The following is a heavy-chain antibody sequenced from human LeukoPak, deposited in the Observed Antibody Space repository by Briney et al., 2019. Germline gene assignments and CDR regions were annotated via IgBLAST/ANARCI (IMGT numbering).Heavy chain of an antibody. CDR2: FDPEDGET. CDR3: ATDLGRSAYYYDSSGYRLDY. CDR1: GYTLTELS. V-gene: IGHV1-24*01. J-gene: IGHJ4*02. D-gene: IGHD3-22*01. Sequence: ASVKVSCKVSGYTLTELSMHWVRQAPGKGLEWMGGFDPEDGETIYAQKFQGRVTMTEDTSTDTAYMELSSLRSEDTAVYYCATDLGRSAYYYDSSGYRLDYWGQGTLVTVSS.